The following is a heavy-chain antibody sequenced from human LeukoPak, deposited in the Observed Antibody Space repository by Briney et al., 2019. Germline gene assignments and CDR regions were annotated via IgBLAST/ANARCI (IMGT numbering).Heavy chain of an antibody. J-gene: IGHJ3*02. CDR3: ARGGNLPSYAFEI. Sequence: GGSLRLSCAASGFTFSTYAISWVRQAPGKGLEWVSCISSTSNYIFYADSVRGRFTISRDNAKNSLYLQMDSLRAEDTAVYYCARGGNLPSYAFEILGQGAMVTVSS. CDR1: GFTFSTYA. D-gene: IGHD1-14*01. CDR2: ISSTSNYI. V-gene: IGHV3-21*01.